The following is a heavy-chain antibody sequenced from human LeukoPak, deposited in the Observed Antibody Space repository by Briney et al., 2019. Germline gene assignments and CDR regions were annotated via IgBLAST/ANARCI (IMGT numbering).Heavy chain of an antibody. Sequence: GESLEISCKGSGYSFTSYWIGWVRQMPGKGLEWMGIIYPGDSDTRYSPSFQGQVTISADKSISTAYLQWSSLKASDTAMYYCARQYCSSTSCYTGGFDYWGQGTLVTVSS. J-gene: IGHJ4*02. V-gene: IGHV5-51*01. CDR3: ARQYCSSTSCYTGGFDY. CDR2: IYPGDSDT. D-gene: IGHD2-2*02. CDR1: GYSFTSYW.